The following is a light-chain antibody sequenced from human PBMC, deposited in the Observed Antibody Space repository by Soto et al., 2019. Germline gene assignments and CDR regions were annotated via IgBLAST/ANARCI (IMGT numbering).Light chain of an antibody. Sequence: QSALTQPASVSGSPGQSITISCTGTSSDVGGYNYVYWYQQHPGKAPKLMIYDVSNRPSGVSNRFSGSKSGHTASLTISALQAEDEADDYCSSYTSSSTRLYVFGAGTKLTVL. J-gene: IGLJ1*01. CDR2: DVS. CDR3: SSYTSSSTRLYV. V-gene: IGLV2-14*01. CDR1: SSDVGGYNY.